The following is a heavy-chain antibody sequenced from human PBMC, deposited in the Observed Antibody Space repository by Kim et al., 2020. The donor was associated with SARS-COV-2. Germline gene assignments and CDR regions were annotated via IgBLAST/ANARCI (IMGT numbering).Heavy chain of an antibody. D-gene: IGHD2-2*01. CDR3: ARPRGLRAAHWFDS. V-gene: IGHV3-11*04. J-gene: IGHJ5*01. Sequence: ADSVKGRFISSRDNVNNTLYLQMTSLRVEDTAVYFCARPRGLRAAHWFDSWGQGTLVTVSS.